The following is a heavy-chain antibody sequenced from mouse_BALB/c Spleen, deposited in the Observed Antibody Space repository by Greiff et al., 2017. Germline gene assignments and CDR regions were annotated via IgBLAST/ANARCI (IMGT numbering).Heavy chain of an antibody. CDR1: GFTFSSYT. J-gene: IGHJ2*01. D-gene: IGHD2-3*01. Sequence: DVKLVESGGGLVQPGGSLKLSCAASGFTFSSYTMSWVRQTPEKRLEWVAYISNGGGSTYYPDTVKGRFTISRDNAKNTLYLQMSSLKSEDTAMYYCATLYDGYFDYWGQGTTLTVSS. V-gene: IGHV5-12-2*01. CDR3: ATLYDGYFDY. CDR2: ISNGGGST.